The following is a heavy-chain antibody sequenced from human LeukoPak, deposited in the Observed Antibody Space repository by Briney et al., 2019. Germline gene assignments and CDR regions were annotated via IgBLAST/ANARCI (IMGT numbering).Heavy chain of an antibody. J-gene: IGHJ4*02. V-gene: IGHV3-7*01. Sequence: HSGGSLRLSREASKFIFSNYWMSWVRQAPGKGLEWVAYIKKTGSETYYVDSVKGRFTITRDNARNSVFLQMNSLRAEDTAVYYCAREDGYCSGGNCYSYFDSWGQGTLVTVSS. D-gene: IGHD2-15*01. CDR3: AREDGYCSGGNCYSYFDS. CDR2: IKKTGSET. CDR1: KFIFSNYW.